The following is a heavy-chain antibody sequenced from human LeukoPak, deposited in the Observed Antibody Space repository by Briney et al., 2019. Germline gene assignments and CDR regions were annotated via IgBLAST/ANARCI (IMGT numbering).Heavy chain of an antibody. CDR3: ARDRDSSGFRVAFDI. J-gene: IGHJ3*02. CDR1: GFTFSSYS. D-gene: IGHD6-19*01. Sequence: NPGGSLRLSCVASGFTFSSYSMNWVRQAPGKGLEWVSSISSSSSYIYYADSVKGRFTISRDNAKNSLYLQMNSLRAEDTAVYYCARDRDSSGFRVAFDIWGQGTMVTVSS. CDR2: ISSSSSYI. V-gene: IGHV3-21*01.